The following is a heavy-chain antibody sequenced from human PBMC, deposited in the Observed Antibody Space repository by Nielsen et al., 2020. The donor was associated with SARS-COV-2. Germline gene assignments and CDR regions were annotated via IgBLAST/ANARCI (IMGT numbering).Heavy chain of an antibody. CDR2: INHSGST. J-gene: IGHJ4*02. CDR3: ARERELRFLEYDY. V-gene: IGHV4-34*01. D-gene: IGHD3-3*01. CDR1: GGSFSGYY. Sequence: SETLSLTCAVYGGSFSGYYWSWIRQPPGKGLEWIGEINHSGSTYYNPSLKSRVTISVDTSKNQFSLKLSSVTAADTAVYYCARERELRFLEYDYWGQGTLVTVSS.